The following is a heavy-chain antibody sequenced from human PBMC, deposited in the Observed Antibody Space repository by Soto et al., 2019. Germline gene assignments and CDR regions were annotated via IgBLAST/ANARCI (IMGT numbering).Heavy chain of an antibody. CDR2: IKNKANSYTT. CDR1: GFTFSDHY. Sequence: EVQLVESGGGLVQPEGSLRLSCAASGFTFSDHYMDWVRQAPGKRLEWVGRIKNKANSYTTEYAAPVKVRFIISRDGSKSSVFLQVNRLKSDDTAGYYCTRVRLGNCRSSDYWGQGILVTVSS. D-gene: IGHD1-1*01. V-gene: IGHV3-72*01. CDR3: TRVRLGNCRSSDY. J-gene: IGHJ4*02.